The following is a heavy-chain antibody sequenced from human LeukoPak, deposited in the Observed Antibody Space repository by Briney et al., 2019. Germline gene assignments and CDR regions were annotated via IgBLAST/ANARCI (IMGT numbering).Heavy chain of an antibody. D-gene: IGHD3-16*01. J-gene: IGHJ4*02. CDR1: GFTFRSYE. Sequence: PGGSLRLSCAASGFTFRSYEMNWVRHAPGKGLERVSHISSIGTTIYYADSVKGRFTISRDNAKNSLFLQMNSLRAEDTAVYYCAVGGGYWGQGTLVTVSS. CDR2: ISSIGTTI. V-gene: IGHV3-48*03. CDR3: AVGGGY.